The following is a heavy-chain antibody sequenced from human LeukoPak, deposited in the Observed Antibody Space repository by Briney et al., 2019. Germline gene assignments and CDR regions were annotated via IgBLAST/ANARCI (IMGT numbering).Heavy chain of an antibody. J-gene: IGHJ6*03. CDR3: ARVGITIFGVVINYYYYYMDV. V-gene: IGHV1-18*01. D-gene: IGHD3-3*01. Sequence: PGGSLRLSCAASGGTFSSYAISWVRQAPGQGLEWMGWISAYNGNTNYAQKPQGRVTMTTDTSTSTAYMELRSLRSDDTAVYYCARVGITIFGVVINYYYYYMDVWGKGTTVTVSS. CDR2: ISAYNGNT. CDR1: GGTFSSYA.